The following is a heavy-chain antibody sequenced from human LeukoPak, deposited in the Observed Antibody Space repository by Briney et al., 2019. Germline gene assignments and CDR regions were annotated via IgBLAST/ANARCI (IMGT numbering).Heavy chain of an antibody. V-gene: IGHV1-2*02. CDR1: GYTFIDYY. D-gene: IGHD2-2*01. CDR2: INPNSGAT. Sequence: GASVKVPCMSSGYTFIDYYIHRVRQAPGQGLEWMGWINPNSGATKYAQKFQGRVSMTRDTSINTAYMDLTNLRSDDTAIFYCAGVKKLMPEFEFWGQGTLVTVSS. J-gene: IGHJ4*02. CDR3: AGVKKLMPEFEF.